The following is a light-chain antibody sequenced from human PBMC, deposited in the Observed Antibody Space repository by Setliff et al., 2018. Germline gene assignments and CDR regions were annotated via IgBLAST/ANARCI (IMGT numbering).Light chain of an antibody. V-gene: IGLV2-8*01. CDR1: SSDVGAYKY. J-gene: IGLJ1*01. CDR2: EVT. CDR3: SSYAGSNKLV. Sequence: QSVLAQPPSASGSPGQSVTISCTGTSSDVGAYKYVSWYQQYPGKAPKLMIYEVTRRPSGVPDRFSGSKSGNTASLTVSGLQAEDEADYYCSSYAGSNKLVFGTGTKATVL.